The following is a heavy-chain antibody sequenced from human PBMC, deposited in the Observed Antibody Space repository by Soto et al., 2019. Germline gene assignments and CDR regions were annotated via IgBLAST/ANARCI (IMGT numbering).Heavy chain of an antibody. D-gene: IGHD3-3*01. CDR3: AKDDSWSGYYSY. CDR2: ISGSGGST. V-gene: IGHV3-23*01. CDR1: GFTFSTYT. J-gene: IGHJ4*02. Sequence: RRLSCAASGFTFSTYTMNWVRQAPGKGLEWVSGISGSGGSTYYADSVKGRFTISRDNSKNTLYLQMNSLRAEDTAVYYCAKDDSWSGYYSYWGQGTLVTVSS.